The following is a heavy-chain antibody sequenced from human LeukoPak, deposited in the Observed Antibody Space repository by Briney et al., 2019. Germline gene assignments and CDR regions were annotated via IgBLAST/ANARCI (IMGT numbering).Heavy chain of an antibody. CDR3: ARSMVRGVIVYYYYMDV. D-gene: IGHD3-10*01. V-gene: IGHV1-18*01. Sequence: ASVKVSCKASGYTFISYGISWVRQAPGQGLEWMGWISAYNGNTNYAQKLQGRVTMTTDTSTSTAYMELRSLRSDDTAVYYCARSMVRGVIVYYYYMDVWGKGTTVTVSS. CDR2: ISAYNGNT. J-gene: IGHJ6*03. CDR1: GYTFISYG.